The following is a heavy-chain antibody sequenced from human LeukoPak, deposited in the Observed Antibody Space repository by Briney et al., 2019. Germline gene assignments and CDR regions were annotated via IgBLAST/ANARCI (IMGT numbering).Heavy chain of an antibody. V-gene: IGHV1-18*01. Sequence: ASVKVSCKTSGYTFSSYGISWVRQAPGQGLEWMGWISPYNGHTKYTQKFQGRVTMTTDTSTNTAYMELRSLRSDDTAVYYCARDGIGEHYYDSNVPAFDIWGQGTMVTVSS. CDR2: ISPYNGHT. D-gene: IGHD3-22*01. J-gene: IGHJ3*02. CDR3: ARDGIGEHYYDSNVPAFDI. CDR1: GYTFSSYG.